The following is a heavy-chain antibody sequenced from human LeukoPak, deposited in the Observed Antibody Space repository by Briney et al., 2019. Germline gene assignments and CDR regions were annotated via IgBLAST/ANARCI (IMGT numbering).Heavy chain of an antibody. J-gene: IGHJ4*02. CDR2: ISSSGSTI. V-gene: IGHV3-48*03. D-gene: IGHD3-16*02. CDR3: ARWLGAIAWPYYFDY. CDR1: GFTFSSYE. Sequence: WGSLRLSCAASGFTFSSYEMNWVRQAPGKGLEWVSYISSSGSTIYYADSVKGRFTISRDNARNSLYLQMNSLRAEDTAVYYCARWLGAIAWPYYFDYWGQGTLVTVSS.